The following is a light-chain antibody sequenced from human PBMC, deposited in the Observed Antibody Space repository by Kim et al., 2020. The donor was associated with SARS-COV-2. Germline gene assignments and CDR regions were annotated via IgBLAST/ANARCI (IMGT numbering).Light chain of an antibody. Sequence: VSPGQTPSITCSGDKLGDKYACWYQQKPGQSPVLVIYQDSKRPSGIPERFSGSNSGNTATLTISGTQTMDEADYYCQAWDSSTVVFGGGTQLTVL. CDR2: QDS. J-gene: IGLJ2*01. V-gene: IGLV3-1*01. CDR1: KLGDKY. CDR3: QAWDSSTVV.